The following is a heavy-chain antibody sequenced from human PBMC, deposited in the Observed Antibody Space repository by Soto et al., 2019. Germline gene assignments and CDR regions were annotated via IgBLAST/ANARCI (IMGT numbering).Heavy chain of an antibody. CDR2: ISSSSSTI. CDR1: GFTFSSYS. Sequence: GGSLRLSCAASGFTFSSYSMNWVRQAPGKGLEWVSYISSSSSTIYYADSVKGRFTISRDNAKNSLYLQMNSLRDKDTAVYYCARVGYYDILTGYSDYYYYGMDVWGQGTTVTVSS. J-gene: IGHJ6*02. D-gene: IGHD3-9*01. V-gene: IGHV3-48*02. CDR3: ARVGYYDILTGYSDYYYYGMDV.